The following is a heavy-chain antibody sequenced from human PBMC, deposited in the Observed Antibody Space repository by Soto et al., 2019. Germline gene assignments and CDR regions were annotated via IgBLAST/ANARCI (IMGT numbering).Heavy chain of an antibody. CDR3: ARGGASSIWLDP. D-gene: IGHD3-10*01. CDR2: IYSSGST. CDR1: GGSISSYD. J-gene: IGHJ5*02. Sequence: QVQLQESGPGLVKPSETLSLTFTVSGGSISSYDWSWIRQHPGKGLEWIGSIYSSGSTLDNPSFKCRVSISVDTSKNQFALKLSSVTSADTAVYYCARGGASSIWLDPWCQGTLVTVSS. V-gene: IGHV4-59*01.